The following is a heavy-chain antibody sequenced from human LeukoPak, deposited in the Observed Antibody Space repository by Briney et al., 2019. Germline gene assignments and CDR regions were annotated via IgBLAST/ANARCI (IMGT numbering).Heavy chain of an antibody. J-gene: IGHJ4*02. CDR1: GFTFSDYD. Sequence: AGGSLRLSCAASGFTFSDYDMSWIRQAPGKGLEWVAYITSSGDDIYYADSVKGRFTISRDNAKNALLLRMSSLRGEDTATYYCARDIVATSGDFWGQGTLVSVSS. CDR3: ARDIVATSGDF. V-gene: IGHV3-11*01. D-gene: IGHD5-12*01. CDR2: ITSSGDDI.